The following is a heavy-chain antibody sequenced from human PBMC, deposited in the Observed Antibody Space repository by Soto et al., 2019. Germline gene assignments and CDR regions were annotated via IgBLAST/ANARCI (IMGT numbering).Heavy chain of an antibody. V-gene: IGHV3-11*05. CDR1: GFTFSAVY. J-gene: IGHJ4*02. Sequence: QVQLEESGGGLVKPGGSLRLSCAASGFTFSAVYMSWIRQAPNKGLEYISYISSSGTSANYADSVKDRFTISRDNAKNSRYLQMNSLRAEDTAVYCCARDRGAVTGQYFDYWGQGALVTVSS. D-gene: IGHD6-19*01. CDR3: ARDRGAVTGQYFDY. CDR2: ISSSGTSA.